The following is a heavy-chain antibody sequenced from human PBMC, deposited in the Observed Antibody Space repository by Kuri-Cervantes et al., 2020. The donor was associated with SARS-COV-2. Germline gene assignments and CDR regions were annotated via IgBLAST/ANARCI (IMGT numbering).Heavy chain of an antibody. Sequence: GGSLRLSCAASGFTFDDYGMSWVRPAPGKGLEWVSGINWNGGSTGYADSVKGRFTISRDNAKNSLYLQMNSLRAEDTALYHCARYPGYDSSGYHDYWGQGTLVTVSS. V-gene: IGHV3-20*01. CDR3: ARYPGYDSSGYHDY. CDR2: INWNGGST. D-gene: IGHD3-22*01. J-gene: IGHJ4*02. CDR1: GFTFDDYG.